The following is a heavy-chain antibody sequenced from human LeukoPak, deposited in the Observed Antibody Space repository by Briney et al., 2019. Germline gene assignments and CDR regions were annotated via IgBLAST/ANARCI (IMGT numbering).Heavy chain of an antibody. CDR1: GGTFSSYA. CDR3: AKSSGSYYAFDI. Sequence: GASVKVSCKASGGTFSSYAISWVRQAPGQGLEWMGGIIPIFGTANYAQKFQGRVTITADESTSTAYMELSSLRSEDTAVYYCAKSSGSYYAFDIWGQGTMVTVSS. D-gene: IGHD1-26*01. V-gene: IGHV1-69*13. CDR2: IIPIFGTA. J-gene: IGHJ3*02.